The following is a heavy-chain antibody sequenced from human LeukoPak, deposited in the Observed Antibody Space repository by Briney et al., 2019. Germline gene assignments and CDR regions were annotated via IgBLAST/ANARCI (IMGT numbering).Heavy chain of an antibody. CDR3: ARGYCSSTSCHTDY. D-gene: IGHD2-2*02. J-gene: IGHJ4*02. CDR2: ISSSSSYI. CDR1: GFTFSSYS. Sequence: GGSLRLSCAASGFTFSSYSMNWVRQAPGKGLEWVSSISSSSSYIYYADSVKGRFTISRDNAKNSLYLQMNSLRAEDTAVYYCARGYCSSTSCHTDYWGQGTLVTVSS. V-gene: IGHV3-21*01.